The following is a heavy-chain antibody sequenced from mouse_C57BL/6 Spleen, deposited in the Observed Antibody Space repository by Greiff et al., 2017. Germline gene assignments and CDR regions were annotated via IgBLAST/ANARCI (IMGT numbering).Heavy chain of an antibody. J-gene: IGHJ2*01. CDR2: IYPGSGST. D-gene: IGHD1-1*02. CDR3: ARRYYGGYYFDY. V-gene: IGHV1-55*01. CDR1: GYTFTSHW. Sequence: VQLQQPGAELVKPGASVKMSCKASGYTFTSHWITRVKQRPGQGLEWIGDIYPGSGSTNNNEKFKSKAPLTVDTSSSTAYMPPSSLTSEDSAVYYCARRYYGGYYFDYWGQGTTLTVSS.